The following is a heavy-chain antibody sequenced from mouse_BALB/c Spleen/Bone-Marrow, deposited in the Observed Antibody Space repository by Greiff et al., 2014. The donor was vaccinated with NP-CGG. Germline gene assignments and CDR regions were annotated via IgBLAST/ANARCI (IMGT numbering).Heavy chain of an antibody. Sequence: VQLKQSGGDLVKPGGSLKLSCAASGFSFSGYGMSWVRQTPDKRLGGVATIGVGGTYTYYPDSVKGRFTISRDNAKNTLYLRISSLKSEDTAMYYCARPFTTVVATVFAYWGQGTLVTVSA. CDR2: IGVGGTYT. D-gene: IGHD1-1*01. CDR1: GFSFSGYG. CDR3: ARPFTTVVATVFAY. J-gene: IGHJ3*01. V-gene: IGHV5-6*01.